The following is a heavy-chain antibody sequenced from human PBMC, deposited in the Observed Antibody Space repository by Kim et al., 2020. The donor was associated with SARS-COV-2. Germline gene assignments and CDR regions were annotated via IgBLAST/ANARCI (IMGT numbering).Heavy chain of an antibody. Sequence: SETLSLTCAVYGGSFSGYYWSWIRQPPGKGLEWIGEINHSGSTNYNPSLKSRVTISVDTSKNQFSLKLSSVTAADTAVYYCARARWGRIRVSRFDPWGQGTLVTVSS. CDR3: ARARWGRIRVSRFDP. D-gene: IGHD3-16*01. V-gene: IGHV4-34*01. CDR1: GGSFSGYY. CDR2: INHSGST. J-gene: IGHJ5*02.